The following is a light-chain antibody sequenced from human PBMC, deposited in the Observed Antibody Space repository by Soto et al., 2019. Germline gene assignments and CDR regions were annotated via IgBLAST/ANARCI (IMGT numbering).Light chain of an antibody. CDR1: QSLLHITGETF. CDR2: EVS. CDR3: MQSTQLPPP. J-gene: IGKJ5*01. V-gene: IGKV2D-29*02. Sequence: DVVMTQTPLSLSVAPGQPASISCKSSQSLLHITGETFLVWYLQKPGQSPQLLLYEVSTRVSGVPDRFSGSGSGRDFTLEISRVENDDVGIYYCMQSTQLPPPFGRGTRLGI.